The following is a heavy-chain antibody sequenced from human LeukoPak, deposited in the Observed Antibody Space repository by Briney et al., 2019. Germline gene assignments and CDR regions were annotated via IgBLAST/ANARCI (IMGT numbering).Heavy chain of an antibody. V-gene: IGHV3-23*01. CDR1: GFTFGSYG. CDR3: AREMLAAVAAQS. J-gene: IGHJ5*02. D-gene: IGHD6-19*01. CDR2: ISGSGGST. Sequence: GGSLRLSCAASGFTFGSYGMSWVRQAPGKGLEWVSAISGSGGSTYYADSVKGRFTIFRDNSNNTLFLQMNSLRAEDTAVYYCAREMLAAVAAQSWGQGTLVTVSS.